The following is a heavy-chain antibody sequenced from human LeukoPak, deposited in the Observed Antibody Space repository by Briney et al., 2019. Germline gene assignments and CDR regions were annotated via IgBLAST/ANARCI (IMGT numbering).Heavy chain of an antibody. CDR2: TNSDGSIT. Sequence: GGSLRLSCAASGFTFSSYWMHWVRQGPGNGLVWVSRTNSDGSITNYADSVKGRFTISRDNAKNTLYLQMNSLRAEDTAVYYCASPGPSDGYNLDYWGQGALVTVSS. J-gene: IGHJ4*02. CDR3: ASPGPSDGYNLDY. V-gene: IGHV3-74*01. D-gene: IGHD5-24*01. CDR1: GFTFSSYW.